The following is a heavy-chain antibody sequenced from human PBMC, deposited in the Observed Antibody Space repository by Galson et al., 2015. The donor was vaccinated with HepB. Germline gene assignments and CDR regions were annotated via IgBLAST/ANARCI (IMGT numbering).Heavy chain of an antibody. CDR3: VRDRGRDGYAWGPGPIDS. J-gene: IGHJ3*01. CDR2: IYSCGST. CDR1: GFTVSSNY. Sequence: LRLSCAASGFTVSSNYMSWVRQAPGKGLEWVSVIYSCGSTYYADSVKGRFTISRDNAKNTVFLQMNSLRAEDGAVYYCVRDRGRDGYAWGPGPIDSWGQGALVTVSS. V-gene: IGHV3-66*03. D-gene: IGHD5-24*01.